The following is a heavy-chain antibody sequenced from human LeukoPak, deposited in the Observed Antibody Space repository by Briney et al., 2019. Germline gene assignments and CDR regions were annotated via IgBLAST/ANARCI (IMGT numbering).Heavy chain of an antibody. CDR3: AGGYCSSTSCYVSDY. V-gene: IGHV1-69*06. CDR2: LIPIFGTA. D-gene: IGHD2-2*01. J-gene: IGHJ4*02. CDR1: GGTFSSYA. Sequence: GASVTVSCKASGGTFSSYAISWVRQAPGQGLEWMGGLIPIFGTANYAQKFQGRVTITADKSTSTAYMELSSLRSEDTAVYYCAGGYCSSTSCYVSDYWGQGTLVTVSS.